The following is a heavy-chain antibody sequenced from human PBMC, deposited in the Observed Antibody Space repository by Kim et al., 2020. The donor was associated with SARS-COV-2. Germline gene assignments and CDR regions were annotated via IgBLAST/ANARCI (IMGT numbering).Heavy chain of an antibody. J-gene: IGHJ4*02. CDR1: GFTFSSYG. D-gene: IGHD6-13*01. CDR2: IWYDGSNK. Sequence: GGSLRLSCAASGFTFSSYGMHWVRQAPGKGLEWVAVIWYDGSNKYYADSVKGRFTISRDNSKNTLYLQMNSLRAEDTAVYYCVRDPLGSSSWLWYWGQGTLVTVSS. V-gene: IGHV3-33*01. CDR3: VRDPLGSSSWLWY.